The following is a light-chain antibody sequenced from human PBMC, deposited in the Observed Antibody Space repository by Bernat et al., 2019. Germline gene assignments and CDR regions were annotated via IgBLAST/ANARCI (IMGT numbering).Light chain of an antibody. CDR3: QAWDSSDAV. CDR1: KLGNKY. Sequence: SYELTQPPSVSASPGQTASITRSGDKLGNKYVCWYQQKPGQSPVLSIDQDTRRPSGIPERFSGSHSWNTATLTISGTQAMDEADYYCQAWDSSDAVFGGGTKLTVL. V-gene: IGLV3-1*01. CDR2: QDT. J-gene: IGLJ3*02.